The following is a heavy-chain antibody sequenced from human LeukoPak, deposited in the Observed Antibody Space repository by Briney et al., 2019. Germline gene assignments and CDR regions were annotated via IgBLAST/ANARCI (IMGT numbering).Heavy chain of an antibody. J-gene: IGHJ6*02. D-gene: IGHD3-9*01. V-gene: IGHV1-69*04. CDR3: ARILTDGMDV. Sequence: SVKVSCKASGGTFSSYAISWVRQAPGQGLEWMGRIIAILGIANYAQKFQGRVTITADKSTSTAYMELSSLRSEDTAVYYCARILTDGMDVWGQGTTVTVSS. CDR2: IIAILGIA. CDR1: GGTFSSYA.